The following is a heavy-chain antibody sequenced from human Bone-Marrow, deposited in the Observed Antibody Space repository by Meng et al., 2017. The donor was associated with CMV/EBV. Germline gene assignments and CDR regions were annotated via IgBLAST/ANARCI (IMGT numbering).Heavy chain of an antibody. Sequence: GESLKISCAASGFTFSSYGMHWVRQAPGKGLEWVSSISSSSSYIYYADSVKGRFTISRDNAKNSLYLQMNSLRAEDTAVYYCARSPQTFYGMDVWGQGTTVTVSS. J-gene: IGHJ6*02. CDR3: ARSPQTFYGMDV. CDR1: GFTFSSYG. CDR2: ISSSSSYI. V-gene: IGHV3-21*06.